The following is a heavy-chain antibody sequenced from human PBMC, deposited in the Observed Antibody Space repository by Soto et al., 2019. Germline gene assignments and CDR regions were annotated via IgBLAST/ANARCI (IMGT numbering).Heavy chain of an antibody. V-gene: IGHV4-31*03. J-gene: IGHJ6*02. CDR2: IYYSGST. CDR1: GGSISSGGYY. Sequence: KPWETLSLTCTVSGGSISSGGYYWSWIRQHPGKGLEWIGYIYYSGSTYYNPSLKSRVTISVDTSKNQFSLKLSSVTAADTAVYYCAREAGYCSSTSCSPRYYYYGMDVWGQGTTVTVSS. D-gene: IGHD2-2*01. CDR3: AREAGYCSSTSCSPRYYYYGMDV.